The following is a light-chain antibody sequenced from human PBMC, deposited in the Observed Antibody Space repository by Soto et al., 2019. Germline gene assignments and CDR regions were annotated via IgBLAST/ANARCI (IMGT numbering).Light chain of an antibody. V-gene: IGKV3-15*01. J-gene: IGKJ1*01. CDR3: QQYNNWLT. CDR2: GAS. CDR1: QSVSSN. Sequence: EIVMTQSPATLSVSPGERATLSCRASQSVSSNLAWYQQKPGQAPRLLIYGASTRATGIPARFSGSGSGTEFTLTFSSLQSEDFAVYYCQQYNNWLTFGQGPRVDIK.